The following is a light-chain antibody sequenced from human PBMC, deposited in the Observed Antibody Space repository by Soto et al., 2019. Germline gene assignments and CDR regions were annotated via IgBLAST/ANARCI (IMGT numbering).Light chain of an antibody. Sequence: QSALTQPPSASGSPGQSVTISCTGTSSDGGGYNYVSWYQQHPGKAPNLMISEVSKRPSGVPDRFSGSKSGNTASLTVSGLQDADAADYSCSTFDGTNNLVFGGGNKLTVL. CDR3: STFDGTNNLV. CDR1: SSDGGGYNY. V-gene: IGLV2-8*01. J-gene: IGLJ2*01. CDR2: EVS.